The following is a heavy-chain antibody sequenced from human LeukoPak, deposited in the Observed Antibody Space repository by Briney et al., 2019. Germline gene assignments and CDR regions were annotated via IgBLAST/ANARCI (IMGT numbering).Heavy chain of an antibody. D-gene: IGHD4-17*01. Sequence: GGSLRLSCAASGFTFTSYAMSWVRQAPGKGLEWVSAISGSGGSTYYADSVKGRFTISRDNSKNTLYLQMNSLRAEDTAVYYCAKSGYGDYVNWFDPWGQGTLVTVSS. CDR3: AKSGYGDYVNWFDP. V-gene: IGHV3-23*01. CDR2: ISGSGGST. J-gene: IGHJ5*02. CDR1: GFTFTSYA.